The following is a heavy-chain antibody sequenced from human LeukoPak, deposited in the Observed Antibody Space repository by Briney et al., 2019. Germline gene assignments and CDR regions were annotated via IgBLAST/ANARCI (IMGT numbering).Heavy chain of an antibody. CDR2: ISDSRGDT. J-gene: IGHJ4*02. D-gene: IGHD3-10*01. V-gene: IGHV3-23*01. CDR1: GFTFSIYA. CDR3: AKDRNSFGSGGSDY. Sequence: GESLRLSCAASGFTFSIYAMSWVRQAPGKGLEWVSSISDSRGDTNYAASVKGRFTISRDNYKNTLYLQMNSLRADDTAVYYCAKDRNSFGSGGSDYWGQGTLVTVSS.